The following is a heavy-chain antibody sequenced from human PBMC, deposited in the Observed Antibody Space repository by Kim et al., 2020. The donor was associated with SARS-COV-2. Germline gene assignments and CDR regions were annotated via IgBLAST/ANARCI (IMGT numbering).Heavy chain of an antibody. CDR3: ARDRAYNWNPRPTDAFDI. J-gene: IGHJ3*02. Sequence: SVKVSCKASGGTFSSYAISWVRQAPGQGLEWMGGIIPIFGTANYAQKFQGRVTITADESTSTAYMELSSLRSEDTAVYYCARDRAYNWNPRPTDAFDIWGQGTMVTVSS. CDR2: IIPIFGTA. V-gene: IGHV1-69*13. CDR1: GGTFSSYA. D-gene: IGHD1-20*01.